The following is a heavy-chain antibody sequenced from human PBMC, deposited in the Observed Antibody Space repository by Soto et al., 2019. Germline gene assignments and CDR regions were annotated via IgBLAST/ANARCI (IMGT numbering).Heavy chain of an antibody. CDR3: ARAHYYDSSGSTASYYYYGMDV. CDR1: GYTFTSYA. D-gene: IGHD3-22*01. V-gene: IGHV1-3*01. CDR2: INAGNGNT. Sequence: QVQLVQSGAEVKKPGASVKVSCKASGYTFTSYAMHWVRQAPGQRLEWMGWINAGNGNTKYSQKFQGRVTITRDTSASTAYMELSSLRSEDTAVYYCARAHYYDSSGSTASYYYYGMDVWGQGTTVTVSS. J-gene: IGHJ6*02.